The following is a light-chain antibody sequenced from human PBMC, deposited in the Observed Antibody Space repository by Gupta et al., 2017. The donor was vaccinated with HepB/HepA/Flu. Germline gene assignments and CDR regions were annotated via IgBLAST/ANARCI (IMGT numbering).Light chain of an antibody. Sequence: QSVLTQPPSVSGAPGQRVTISCTGSSSNIGAGYDVHWYQQLPGTAPKPPILVISKRPSGVPDRFSGFKYGTSASLASIGIHDEDEADEDGQSYDSSLSGPHGVFGGGTKMTVL. CDR1: SSNIGAGYD. V-gene: IGLV1-40*01. CDR3: QSYDSSLSGPHGV. J-gene: IGLJ2*01. CDR2: VIS.